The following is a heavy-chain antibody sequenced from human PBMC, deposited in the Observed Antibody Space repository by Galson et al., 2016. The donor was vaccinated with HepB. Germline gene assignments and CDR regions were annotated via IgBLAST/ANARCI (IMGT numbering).Heavy chain of an antibody. CDR2: IKQDGSEK. V-gene: IGHV3-7*01. J-gene: IGHJ4*02. Sequence: SLRLSCAASGFAFGSYWMSWARQAPGKGLEWVANIKQDGSEKYFVDSVKGRFTISRDNAKNSLYLQMNSLRAEDTAVYYRAKGRGGVSIHWGQGTLATVSS. CDR1: GFAFGSYW. D-gene: IGHD3-10*01. CDR3: AKGRGGVSIH.